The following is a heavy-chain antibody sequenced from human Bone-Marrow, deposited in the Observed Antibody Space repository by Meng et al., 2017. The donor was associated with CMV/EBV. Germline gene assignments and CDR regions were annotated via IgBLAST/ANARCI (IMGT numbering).Heavy chain of an antibody. Sequence: SGTLSLPCNAPRGSVSSYYWSWLRQTPGKGLEWIGYVYFTGGTNYKPSLNSRVTISIDTSKNQFSLRLNSVTAADTATYYCARDISEGTTTYYFDSWGQGILVTVSS. V-gene: IGHV4-59*02. CDR3: ARDISEGTTTYYFDS. CDR2: VYFTGGT. J-gene: IGHJ4*02. CDR1: RGSVSSYY. D-gene: IGHD4-17*01.